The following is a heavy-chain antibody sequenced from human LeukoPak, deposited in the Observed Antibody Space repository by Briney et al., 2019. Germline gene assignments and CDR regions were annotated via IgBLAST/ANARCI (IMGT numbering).Heavy chain of an antibody. J-gene: IGHJ4*02. CDR1: GYTFTGYY. CDR3: ARDHYYGSGSYYNVFDY. Sequence: ASVKVSCKASGYTFTGYYMHWVRQAPGQGLEWMGRINPNSGGTNYAQKFQGRVTMTRDTSITTAYMDLSGLRSDDTAVYYCARDHYYGSGSYYNVFDYWGQGTLVTVSS. D-gene: IGHD3-10*01. CDR2: INPNSGGT. V-gene: IGHV1-2*06.